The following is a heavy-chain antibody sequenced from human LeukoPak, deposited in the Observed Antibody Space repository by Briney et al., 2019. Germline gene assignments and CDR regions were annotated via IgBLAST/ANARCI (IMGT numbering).Heavy chain of an antibody. Sequence: GGSLRLSCAASGFTFNNFAMHWVRQAPGQGLEWVTAVSHDGNIKEYVDSVKGRFTVSRDNSKNTLYLQMNSLRVGDTAIYYRARMYSSGWYIGAFNVWGQGTMVTVSS. D-gene: IGHD6-19*01. CDR3: ARMYSSGWYIGAFNV. CDR1: GFTFNNFA. J-gene: IGHJ3*01. V-gene: IGHV3-30*04. CDR2: VSHDGNIK.